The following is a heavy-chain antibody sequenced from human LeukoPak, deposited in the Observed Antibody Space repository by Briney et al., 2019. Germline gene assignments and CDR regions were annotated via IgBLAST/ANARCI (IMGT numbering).Heavy chain of an antibody. Sequence: ASLKVSCKASGGTFSSYAISWVRQGPGQGLGWMGWISPYNGYTDYTERLHGRLTMTTDTPTNTALIELRSLRSGDTAVYYCARPSGVSAAGSPYYFDYWGQGTLVTVSS. V-gene: IGHV1-18*01. D-gene: IGHD6-13*01. CDR1: GGTFSSYA. J-gene: IGHJ4*02. CDR3: ARPSGVSAAGSPYYFDY. CDR2: ISPYNGYT.